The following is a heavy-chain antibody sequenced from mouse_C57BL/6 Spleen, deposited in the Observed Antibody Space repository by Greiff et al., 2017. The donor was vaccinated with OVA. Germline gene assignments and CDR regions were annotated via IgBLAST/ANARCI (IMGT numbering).Heavy chain of an antibody. J-gene: IGHJ3*01. V-gene: IGHV1-15*01. CDR2: IDPETGGT. CDR3: TRDWFAY. CDR1: GYTFTDYE. Sequence: VQLQESGAELVRPGASVTLSCKASGYTFTDYEMHWVKQTPVHGLEWIGAIDPETGGTAYNQKFKGKAILTADKSSSTAYMELRSLTSEDSAVYYCTRDWFAYWGQGTLVTVSA.